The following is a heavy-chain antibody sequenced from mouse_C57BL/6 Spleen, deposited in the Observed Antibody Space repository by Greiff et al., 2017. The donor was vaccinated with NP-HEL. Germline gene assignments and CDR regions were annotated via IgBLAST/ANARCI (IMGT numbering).Heavy chain of an antibody. Sequence: QVQLKESGPGLVQPSQSLSITCTVSGFSLTSYGVHWVRQSPGKGLEWLGVIWRGGSTDYNAAFMSRLSITKDNSKSQVFFKMNSLQADDTAIYYCAKNAGYGKDYFDYWGQGTTLTVSS. V-gene: IGHV2-5*01. D-gene: IGHD2-1*01. CDR3: AKNAGYGKDYFDY. J-gene: IGHJ2*01. CDR1: GFSLTSYG. CDR2: IWRGGST.